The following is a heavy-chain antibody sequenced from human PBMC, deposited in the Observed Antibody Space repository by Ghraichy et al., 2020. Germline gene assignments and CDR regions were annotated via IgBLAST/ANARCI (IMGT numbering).Heavy chain of an antibody. CDR3: ARDGNHYYDSSGTPMGY. J-gene: IGHJ4*02. CDR2: INPNSGGT. V-gene: IGHV1-2*02. D-gene: IGHD3-22*01. CDR1: GYTFTGYY. Sequence: ASVKVSCKASGYTFTGYYMHWVRQAPGQGLEWMGWINPNSGGTNYAQKFQGRVTMTRDTSISTAYMELSRLRSDDTAVYYCARDGNHYYDSSGTPMGYWGQGTLVTVSS.